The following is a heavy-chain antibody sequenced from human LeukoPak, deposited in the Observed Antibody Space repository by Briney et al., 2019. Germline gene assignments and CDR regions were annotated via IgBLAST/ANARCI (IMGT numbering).Heavy chain of an antibody. V-gene: IGHV3-7*04. CDR1: GFTFSTYW. D-gene: IGHD2-15*01. Sequence: GGSLRLSCAASGFTFSTYWRSWVRQAPGKGLEWVANINEDGSAKYYVDSVKGRFTISRDNTKNSLSLQMNSLRVEDTAVYYCARGGFYTDPDAFDVWGQGTMVTVSS. CDR2: INEDGSAK. J-gene: IGHJ3*01. CDR3: ARGGFYTDPDAFDV.